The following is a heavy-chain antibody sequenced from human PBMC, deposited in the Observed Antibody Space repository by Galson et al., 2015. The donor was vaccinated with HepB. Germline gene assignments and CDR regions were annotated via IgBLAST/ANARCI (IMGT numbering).Heavy chain of an antibody. CDR1: GGSFSGYY. CDR2: INHRGSA. Sequence: SETLSLTCAVYGGSFSGYYWSWIRQPPGKGLEWIGEINHRGSANYNPSLKSRVTISVDTSKNQLSLNLRSVTAADTAVYYCARHSGGEYPLAFHYGMDVWGQGTTVIVSS. V-gene: IGHV4-34*01. J-gene: IGHJ6*02. D-gene: IGHD1-26*01. CDR3: ARHSGGEYPLAFHYGMDV.